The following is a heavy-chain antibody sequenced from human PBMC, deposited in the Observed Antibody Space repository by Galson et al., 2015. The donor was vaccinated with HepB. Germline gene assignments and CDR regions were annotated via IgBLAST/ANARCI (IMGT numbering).Heavy chain of an antibody. Sequence: LRLSCAASGFTFSNAWMSWVRQAPGKGLEWVGRIKRKSEGGTTDYAAPVKGRFTVSRDDSKNTLYLQMNSLKTEDTAVYYCATSTSRWDYFDYWGKGTLVTVSS. D-gene: IGHD6-13*01. CDR1: GFTFSNAW. J-gene: IGHJ4*02. CDR3: ATSTSRWDYFDY. CDR2: IKRKSEGGTT. V-gene: IGHV3-15*01.